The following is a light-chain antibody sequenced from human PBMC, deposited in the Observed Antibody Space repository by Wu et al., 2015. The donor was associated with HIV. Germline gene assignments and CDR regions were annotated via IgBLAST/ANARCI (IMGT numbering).Light chain of an antibody. Sequence: IHLTQSPSSLSASIGDRVTITCRASQTISNLLSWYQQKPGKAPRLLINAASNLRSGVPSRFSGRGSGAEFTLTIASLQPEDVATYYCQQSFSNFWTFGQGTKVEVK. CDR3: QQSFSNFWT. V-gene: IGKV1-39*01. CDR1: QTISNL. J-gene: IGKJ1*01. CDR2: AAS.